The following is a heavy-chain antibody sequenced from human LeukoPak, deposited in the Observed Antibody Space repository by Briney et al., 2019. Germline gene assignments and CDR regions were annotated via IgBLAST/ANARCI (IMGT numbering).Heavy chain of an antibody. D-gene: IGHD2-2*01. CDR2: ISGSGGST. CDR1: GFTFGSYA. CDR3: AKSDRYCSSTSCYPLYYYYGMDV. Sequence: PGGSLRLSCAASGFTFGSYAMSWVRQAPGKGLEWVSAISGSGGSTFYADSVKGRFTISRDNSKNTLYLQMNSLRAEDTAVYYCAKSDRYCSSTSCYPLYYYYGMDVWGQGTTVTVSS. J-gene: IGHJ6*02. V-gene: IGHV3-23*01.